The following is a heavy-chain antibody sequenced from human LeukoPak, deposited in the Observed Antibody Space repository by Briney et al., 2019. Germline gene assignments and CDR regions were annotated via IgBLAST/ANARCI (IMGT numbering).Heavy chain of an antibody. D-gene: IGHD2/OR15-2a*01. CDR1: GYTFDISG. J-gene: IGHJ4*02. V-gene: IGHV1-18*01. CDR3: ARGGRTTAPDF. Sequence: GASVKVSCKTSGYTFDISGISWVRQAPGQGLEWMAWITAYSGHIDYAQNLQGRVTVTTDTSTSAAHMELRSLRSDDTAVYYCARGGRTTAPDFWGQGTLVTVTS. CDR2: ITAYSGHI.